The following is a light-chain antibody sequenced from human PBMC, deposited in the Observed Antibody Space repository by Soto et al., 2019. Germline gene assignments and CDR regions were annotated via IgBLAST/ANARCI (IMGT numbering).Light chain of an antibody. J-gene: IGKJ2*01. V-gene: IGKV3-11*01. CDR2: DAS. CDR1: QSIGTY. Sequence: EIVLTQSPATLSLSPGERATLSCRASQSIGTYLAWYQQKPGQAPRLLIFDASKRATGVPARFSGGGSGTDFTLTISSLEPEDFAVYYCQQRSNWPITCGQGTKLEIK. CDR3: QQRSNWPIT.